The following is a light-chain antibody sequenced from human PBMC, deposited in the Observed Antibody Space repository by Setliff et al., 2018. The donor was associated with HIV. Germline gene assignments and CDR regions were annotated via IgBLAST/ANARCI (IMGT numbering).Light chain of an antibody. CDR3: SSYTAYGTLV. CDR1: SSDVGGYNY. J-gene: IGLJ2*01. CDR2: DVS. Sequence: QSVLTQPASVSGSPGQSITISCTGTSSDVGGYNYVSWYQQHPDKAPKLMIYDVSNRPSGVSNRFSGSKSGNTASLTISGLQAEDEADYYCSSYTAYGTLVFGGGTQLTVL. V-gene: IGLV2-14*03.